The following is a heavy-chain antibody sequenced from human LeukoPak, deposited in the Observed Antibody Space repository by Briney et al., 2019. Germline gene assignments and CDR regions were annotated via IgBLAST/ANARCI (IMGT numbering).Heavy chain of an antibody. Sequence: GSSVKVSCKASGGTFSSYAISWVRQAPGQGLEWMGGIIPIFGTANYAQKFQGIVTITTDESTSTAYMELSSLRSEDTAVYYCACGYDSSGYHDYWGQGTLVTVSS. CDR3: ACGYDSSGYHDY. CDR1: GGTFSSYA. CDR2: IIPIFGTA. D-gene: IGHD3-22*01. J-gene: IGHJ4*02. V-gene: IGHV1-69*05.